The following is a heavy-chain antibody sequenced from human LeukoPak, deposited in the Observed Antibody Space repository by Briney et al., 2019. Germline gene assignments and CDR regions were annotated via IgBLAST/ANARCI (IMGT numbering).Heavy chain of an antibody. J-gene: IGHJ4*02. CDR3: ATPPTVTRNY. D-gene: IGHD4-17*01. Sequence: GGSLRLSCAASGFTFSSYGMHWVRQAPGKGLEWVAFIRYDGSNKYYADSVKGRFTISRDNSKNTLYLQMNSLRAEDTAVYYCATPPTVTRNYWGQGTLVTVSS. CDR2: IRYDGSNK. V-gene: IGHV3-30*02. CDR1: GFTFSSYG.